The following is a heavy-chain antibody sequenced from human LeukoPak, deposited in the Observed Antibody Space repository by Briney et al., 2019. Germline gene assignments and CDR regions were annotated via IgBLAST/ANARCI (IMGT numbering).Heavy chain of an antibody. Sequence: PGGSLRLSCAATGFAVSSNYMSWVRQAPGKGLEWVSVINSGGTTYYTDSVKGRFTISRDNSKNTLYLQMNSLRAEDTAVYYCVRESSLYSYGYWGQGTLVTVSS. CDR1: GFAVSSNY. D-gene: IGHD5-18*01. CDR2: INSGGTT. CDR3: VRESSLYSYGY. V-gene: IGHV3-53*01. J-gene: IGHJ4*02.